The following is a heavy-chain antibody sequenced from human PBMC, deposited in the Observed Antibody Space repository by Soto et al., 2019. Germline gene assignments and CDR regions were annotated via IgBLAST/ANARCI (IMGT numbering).Heavy chain of an antibody. V-gene: IGHV4-59*08. CDR2: IYYDGST. J-gene: IGHJ2*01. CDR1: GGSISYFY. CDR3: ARHRIAAAAVWYFDL. Sequence: QVQLQESGPGLVKPSETLSLTCTVSGGSISYFYWSWIRQPPGKGLEWIGYIYYDGSTNYNPSLKSRVTTSVDTSKNQFSLKLSSVTAADTAVYYCARHRIAAAAVWYFDLWGRGTLVTVSS. D-gene: IGHD6-13*01.